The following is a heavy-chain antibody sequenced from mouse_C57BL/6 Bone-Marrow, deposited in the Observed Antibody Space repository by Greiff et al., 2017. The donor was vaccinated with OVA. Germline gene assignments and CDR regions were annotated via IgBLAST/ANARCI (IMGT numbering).Heavy chain of an antibody. CDR1: GYTFTDYE. Sequence: VQLQQSGAELVRPGASVTLSCKASGYTFTDYEMHWVKQTPVHGLEWIGAIDPETGGTAYNQKFKGKAILTADKSSRTAYMELRSLTSEDSAVYYCTRGGDYGSKAWFAYWGQGTLVTVSA. CDR2: IDPETGGT. V-gene: IGHV1-15*01. CDR3: TRGGDYGSKAWFAY. J-gene: IGHJ3*01. D-gene: IGHD1-1*01.